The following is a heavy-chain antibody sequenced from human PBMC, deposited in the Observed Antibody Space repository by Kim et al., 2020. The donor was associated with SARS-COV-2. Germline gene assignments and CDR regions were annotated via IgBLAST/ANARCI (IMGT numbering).Heavy chain of an antibody. CDR2: INHSGST. D-gene: IGHD6-13*01. J-gene: IGHJ6*02. CDR3: ARGSIAAAGTDDYYYYGMDV. Sequence: SETLSLTCAVYGGSFSGYYWSWIRQPPGKGLEWIGEINHSGSTNYNPSLKSRVTISVDTSKNHFSLKLSSVTAADTAVYYCARGSIAAAGTDDYYYYGMDVWGQGTTVTVSS. V-gene: IGHV4-34*01. CDR1: GGSFSGYY.